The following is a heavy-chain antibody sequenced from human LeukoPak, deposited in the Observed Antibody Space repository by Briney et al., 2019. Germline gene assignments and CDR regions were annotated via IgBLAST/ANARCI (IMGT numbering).Heavy chain of an antibody. V-gene: IGHV4-39*01. D-gene: IGHD3-10*01. CDR1: GGSISSSSYY. CDR2: IYYSGST. Sequence: SETLSLTCTVSGGSISSSSYYWGWIRQPPGKGLEWIGSIYYSGSTYYNPSLKSRVTISVDTSKNQFSLRLSSVTAADTAVYYCARLRFGELNVWGQGTLVTVSS. J-gene: IGHJ4*02. CDR3: ARLRFGELNV.